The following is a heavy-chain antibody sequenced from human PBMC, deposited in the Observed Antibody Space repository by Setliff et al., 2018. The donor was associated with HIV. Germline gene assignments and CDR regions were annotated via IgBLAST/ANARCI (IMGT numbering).Heavy chain of an antibody. J-gene: IGHJ4*02. Sequence: ASVKVSCKASRYTFSSYYLHWMRQAPGQGLEWMAMIDTTGSTFYAQKFQGRVIMTRDTSANTVYLEIRSLISEDTAVYYCARDSSTGFFSAAYWGQGALVTVSS. CDR1: RYTFSSYY. V-gene: IGHV1-46*01. CDR3: ARDSSTGFFSAAY. CDR2: IDTTGST. D-gene: IGHD6-19*01.